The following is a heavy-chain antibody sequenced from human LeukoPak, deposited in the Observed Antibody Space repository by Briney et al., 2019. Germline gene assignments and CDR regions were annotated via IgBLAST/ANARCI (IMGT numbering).Heavy chain of an antibody. J-gene: IGHJ4*02. CDR1: RFTFSSYW. CDR3: AREWSGYDYADS. CDR2: ITSDGSST. D-gene: IGHD5-12*01. Sequence: GGSLRLSCAASRFTFSSYWMHWVRQAPGKGLVGVSRITSDGSSTSYAESVKGRFTVSRDNAKNTLYLQMNSLRAEDTAVYYCAREWSGYDYADSWGQGTLVTVSS. V-gene: IGHV3-74*01.